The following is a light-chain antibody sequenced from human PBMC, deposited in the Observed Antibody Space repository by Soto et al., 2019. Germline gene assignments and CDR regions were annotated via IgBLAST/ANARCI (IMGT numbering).Light chain of an antibody. CDR3: CSYVGSNHLI. CDR1: SSDIGAYNY. V-gene: IGLV2-8*01. CDR2: EVS. J-gene: IGLJ1*01. Sequence: QSVLTQPPSASGSPGQSVTISWTGTSSDIGAYNYVSWYQQYPGKAPKLMIFEVSKRPSGVPDRFSRSKSGNTASLTVSGLQAEDEDDYYCCSYVGSNHLIFGTGTKLTVL.